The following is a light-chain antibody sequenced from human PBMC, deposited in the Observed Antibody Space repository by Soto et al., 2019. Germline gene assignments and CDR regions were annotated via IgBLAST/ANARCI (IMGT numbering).Light chain of an antibody. CDR2: AAS. CDR3: QQYYSYPRT. V-gene: IGKV1-8*01. J-gene: IGKJ1*01. Sequence: AVRMTQSTSSLSASTGDRVTITCLASHGISSYLAWYQQKPGKAPKLLIYAASTLQSGVPSRFSGSGSGTDFTLTISCLQSEDFATYYCQQYYSYPRTFGQGTMADIK. CDR1: HGISSY.